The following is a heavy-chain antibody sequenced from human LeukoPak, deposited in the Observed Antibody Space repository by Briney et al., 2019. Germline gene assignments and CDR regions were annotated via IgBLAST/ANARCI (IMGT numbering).Heavy chain of an antibody. CDR2: IRTTAEGANFA. V-gene: IGHV3-48*02. J-gene: IGHJ4*02. D-gene: IGHD1/OR15-1a*01. CDR3: ATDQQYAFDY. CDR1: GFTFTDYP. Sequence: AGGSLRLSCATSGFTFTDYPMNWVRQAPGKGLEWVSNIRTTAEGANFAYYADSVKGRVTISRDDAKNTLYLHMNSLRDDDTAVYYCATDQQYAFDYWGQGTLVTVSS.